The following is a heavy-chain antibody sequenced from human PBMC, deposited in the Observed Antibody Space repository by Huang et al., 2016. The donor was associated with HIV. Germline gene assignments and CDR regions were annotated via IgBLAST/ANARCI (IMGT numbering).Heavy chain of an antibody. Sequence: QVQLVESGGGVVEPGRSLGVSCAASGFSFSDSGMHWVRQAPGKGLEWVAVISYDGRNKFYADSVKGRFTISRDNSKNTVYLQMNSLRAGDTAVYYCAKDRRAYYYGSGIEYWGQGARVTVSS. CDR1: GFSFSDSG. D-gene: IGHD3-10*01. J-gene: IGHJ4*02. V-gene: IGHV3-30*18. CDR2: ISYDGRNK. CDR3: AKDRRAYYYGSGIEY.